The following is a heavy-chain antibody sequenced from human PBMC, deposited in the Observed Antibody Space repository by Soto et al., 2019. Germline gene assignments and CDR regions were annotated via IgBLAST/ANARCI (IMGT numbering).Heavy chain of an antibody. Sequence: QVHLLQSGAEVKKPGASVRVSCMTSGYNFPSYGITWVRLAPGQGLEWMGWISAYNGDTNFAQKLQERVTMTTNTSKSTAYMELRNLRSDDTAMYYCAMGDDDADYWGQGTMVTVSS. CDR2: ISAYNGDT. CDR1: GYNFPSYG. V-gene: IGHV1-18*01. D-gene: IGHD1-1*01. CDR3: AMGDDDADY. J-gene: IGHJ4*02.